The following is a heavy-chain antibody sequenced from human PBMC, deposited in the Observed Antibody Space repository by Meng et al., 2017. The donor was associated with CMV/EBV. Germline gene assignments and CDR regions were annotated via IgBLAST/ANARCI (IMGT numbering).Heavy chain of an antibody. CDR2: IYYSGST. V-gene: IGHV4-59*01. CDR1: GGSISSYY. CDR3: ARDKDGDGYNIGNGMDV. D-gene: IGHD5-24*01. J-gene: IGHJ6*02. Sequence: GSLRLSCTVSGGSISSYYWSWIRQPPGKGLEWIGYIYYSGSTNYNPSLKSRVTISVDTSKNQFSLKLSSVTAADTAVYYCARDKDGDGYNIGNGMDVWSQGTTVTVSS.